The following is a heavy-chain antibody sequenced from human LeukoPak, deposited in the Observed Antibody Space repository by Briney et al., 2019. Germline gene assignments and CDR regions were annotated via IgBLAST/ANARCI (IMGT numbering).Heavy chain of an antibody. Sequence: GGSLRLSCAASGFTFSRYEMNWVRQAPGKGLEWVSYIGISGSPIYYADSVKGRFTISRDNSKNTLYLQMNSLRAEDTAVYYCARPTAGFDYWGQGTLVTVSS. D-gene: IGHD4-11*01. V-gene: IGHV3-48*03. CDR2: IGISGSPI. CDR3: ARPTAGFDY. CDR1: GFTFSRYE. J-gene: IGHJ4*02.